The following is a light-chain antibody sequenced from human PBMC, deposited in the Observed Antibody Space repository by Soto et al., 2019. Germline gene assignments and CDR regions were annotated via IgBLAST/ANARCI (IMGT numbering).Light chain of an antibody. CDR2: SNN. CDR1: SSNIGSNT. V-gene: IGLV1-44*01. J-gene: IGLJ2*01. CDR3: AAWDDSLNGL. Sequence: QSVLTQPPSASGTPGQRVTISCSGSSSNIGSNTVNWYQQLPGTAPKLLIYSNNQRPSGVPDRFSGSKSGASASLAISGLQSEDEADYYCAAWDDSLNGLFGGGPKVTVL.